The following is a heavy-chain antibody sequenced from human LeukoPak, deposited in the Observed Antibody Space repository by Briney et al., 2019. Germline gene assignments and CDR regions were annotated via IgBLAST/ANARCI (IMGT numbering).Heavy chain of an antibody. J-gene: IGHJ4*02. V-gene: IGHV3-23*01. CDR1: GFPFSSYA. Sequence: GGSLRLSCEASGFPFSSYAMNWVRQAPGKGLEWVSTISGSGGSTYYADSVKGRFTISSDKSKNTVYLQMNSLRAEDTAVYYCAKERGSGYNHIDYWGQGTLVTVSS. CDR2: ISGSGGST. CDR3: AKERGSGYNHIDY. D-gene: IGHD5-24*01.